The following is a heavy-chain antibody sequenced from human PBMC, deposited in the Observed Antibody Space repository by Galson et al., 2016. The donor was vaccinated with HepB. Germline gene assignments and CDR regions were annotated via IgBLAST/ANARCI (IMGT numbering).Heavy chain of an antibody. Sequence: SLRLSCAASGLTFRSYAFSWLRQAPGKGLEWVSVSASGDITYYAHSVKGRFTTSRDKSKNTLFLNMISRRAEDTASYYCASHLGGSSLDPFDIWGRGTMVTVAS. CDR2: SASGDIT. CDR3: ASHLGGSSLDPFDI. J-gene: IGHJ3*02. V-gene: IGHV3-23*01. CDR1: GLTFRSYA. D-gene: IGHD3-16*01.